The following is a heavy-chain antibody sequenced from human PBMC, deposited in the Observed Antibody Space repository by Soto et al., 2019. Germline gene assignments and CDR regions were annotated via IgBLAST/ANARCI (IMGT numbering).Heavy chain of an antibody. CDR3: ARDFLIVVVPAATSDNWFDP. V-gene: IGHV3-33*01. J-gene: IGHJ5*02. Sequence: GGSRRLSCSSSGFTVSSYGMHWVRQAAGKWLEWVAVIWYDGSNKYYADSVKGRFTISRDNSKNTLYLQMNSLRAEDTAVYYCARDFLIVVVPAATSDNWFDPWGQGTLVTVSS. D-gene: IGHD2-2*01. CDR2: IWYDGSNK. CDR1: GFTVSSYG.